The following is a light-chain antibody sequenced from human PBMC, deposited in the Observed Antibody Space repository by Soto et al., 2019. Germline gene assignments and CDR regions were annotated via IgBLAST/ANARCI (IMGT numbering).Light chain of an antibody. CDR2: GTS. Sequence: EIVLTQSPGTLSLSPGERATLSCRASQSVSSSYLAWYQQKPGQAPRLLIYGTSSRATGIPDRFSGSGSGTAFTLTISRLEPEDFAVYYCQQYDSSPYTFGPGTKLEIK. CDR3: QQYDSSPYT. V-gene: IGKV3-20*01. J-gene: IGKJ2*01. CDR1: QSVSSSY.